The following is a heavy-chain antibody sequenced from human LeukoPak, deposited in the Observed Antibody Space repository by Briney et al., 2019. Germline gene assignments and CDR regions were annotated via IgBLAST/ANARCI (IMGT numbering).Heavy chain of an antibody. CDR3: ARAGYQLPRVDY. CDR2: IYHSGST. D-gene: IGHD2-2*01. J-gene: IGHJ4*02. Sequence: SETLSLTCTVSGGSISSGGYHWSWIRQPPGKGLEWIGYIYHSGSTYYNPSLKSRVTISVDRSKNQFSLKLSSVTAADTAVYYCARAGYQLPRVDYWGQGTLVTVSS. V-gene: IGHV4-30-2*01. CDR1: GGSISSGGYH.